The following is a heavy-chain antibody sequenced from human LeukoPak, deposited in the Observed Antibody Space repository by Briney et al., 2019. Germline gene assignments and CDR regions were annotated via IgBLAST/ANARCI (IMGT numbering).Heavy chain of an antibody. Sequence: SETLSLTCTVSGGSISSYYWSWIRQPAGKGLEWMGRIDTGGSTNYNPSLKSRVTMSVDTSKNQFSLKLSSVTAADTAVYYCARDRETILGVVPYYYCYYMDVWGKGTTVTVSS. CDR1: GGSISSYY. D-gene: IGHD3-3*01. V-gene: IGHV4-4*07. J-gene: IGHJ6*03. CDR3: ARDRETILGVVPYYYCYYMDV. CDR2: IDTGGST.